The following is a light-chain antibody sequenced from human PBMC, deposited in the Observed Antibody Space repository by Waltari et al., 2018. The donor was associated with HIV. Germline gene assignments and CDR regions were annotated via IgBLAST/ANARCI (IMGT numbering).Light chain of an antibody. CDR2: GNT. V-gene: IGLV1-40*01. Sequence: QSVLTHPPSVSGAPGPRVTISCPGSSPNIGAGYAVHWFQQLPGTAPKLLIYGNTNRPSGVPDRFSGSKSGTSASLAITGLQAEDEADYYCQSYDSGLSAYVFGTGTKVTVL. CDR3: QSYDSGLSAYV. CDR1: SPNIGAGYA. J-gene: IGLJ1*01.